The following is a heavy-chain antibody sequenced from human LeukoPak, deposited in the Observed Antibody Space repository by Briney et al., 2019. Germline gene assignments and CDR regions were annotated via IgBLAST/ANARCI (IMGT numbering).Heavy chain of an antibody. J-gene: IGHJ5*02. V-gene: IGHV3-7*01. Sequence: PGGSLRLSCAASGFTISGYWMTWVRQAPGKGLEWVANIKQDGSEKTYVDSVKGRFTISRDNAKNSIYLQMNSLRVEDTAIYYCARDGGTDWYDPWGQGTLASVSS. CDR2: IKQDGSEK. D-gene: IGHD3-16*01. CDR3: ARDGGTDWYDP. CDR1: GFTISGYW.